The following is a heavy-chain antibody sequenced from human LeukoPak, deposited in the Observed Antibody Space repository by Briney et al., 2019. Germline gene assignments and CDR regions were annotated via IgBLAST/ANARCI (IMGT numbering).Heavy chain of an antibody. D-gene: IGHD5-18*01. V-gene: IGHV1-24*01. J-gene: IGHJ6*02. Sequence: ASVKVSCKVSGYTLTELSMHWVRQAPGKGLEWMGGFDPEDGETIYAQKFQGRATMTEDTSTDTAYMELSSLRSEDTAVYYCATRRVDTAMVSYYYYYGMDVWGQGTTVTVSS. CDR3: ATRRVDTAMVSYYYYYGMDV. CDR1: GYTLTELS. CDR2: FDPEDGET.